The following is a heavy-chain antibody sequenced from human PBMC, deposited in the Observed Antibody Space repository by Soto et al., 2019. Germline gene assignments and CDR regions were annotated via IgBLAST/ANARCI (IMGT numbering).Heavy chain of an antibody. V-gene: IGHV1-69*06. CDR1: GGTFSSYA. D-gene: IGHD6-6*01. CDR2: IIPIFGTA. J-gene: IGHJ6*02. Sequence: GASVKVSCKASGGTFSSYAISWVRQAPGQGLEWMGGIIPIFGTANDAQKFQGRVTITADKSTSTAYMELSSLRSEDTAVYYCARDHIAAHPVYYYGMDVWGQGTTVTVSS. CDR3: ARDHIAAHPVYYYGMDV.